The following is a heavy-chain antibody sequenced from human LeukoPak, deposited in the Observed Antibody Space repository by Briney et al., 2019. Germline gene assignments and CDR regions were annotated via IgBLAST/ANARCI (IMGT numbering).Heavy chain of an antibody. CDR2: VNSDGRST. D-gene: IGHD6-6*01. V-gene: IGHV3-74*01. Sequence: PGGSLRLSCAASGFTFSSYWMHWVRQAPGKGLVWVSRVNSDGRSTSYADSVKGRFTISRDNAKNTLYLQMNSLRAEDTAVYYCASDSVAALFPYYMDVWGKGTTVTVSS. J-gene: IGHJ6*03. CDR3: ASDSVAALFPYYMDV. CDR1: GFTFSSYW.